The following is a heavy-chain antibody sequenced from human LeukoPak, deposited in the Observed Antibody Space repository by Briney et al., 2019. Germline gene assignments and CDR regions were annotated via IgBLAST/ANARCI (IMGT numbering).Heavy chain of an antibody. Sequence: GGSLGLSCAASGFTFSSYAMSWVRQAPGKGLEWVSAISGSGGSTYYADSVKGRFTISRDNSKNTLYLQMNSLRAEDTAVYYCAKDLGGYCSSTSCHELDYYYYMDVWGKGTTVTVSS. D-gene: IGHD2-2*01. V-gene: IGHV3-23*01. CDR2: ISGSGGST. CDR1: GFTFSSYA. CDR3: AKDLGGYCSSTSCHELDYYYYMDV. J-gene: IGHJ6*03.